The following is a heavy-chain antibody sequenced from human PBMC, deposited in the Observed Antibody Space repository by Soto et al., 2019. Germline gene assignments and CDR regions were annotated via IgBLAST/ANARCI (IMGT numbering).Heavy chain of an antibody. J-gene: IGHJ4*02. CDR2: INHSGST. D-gene: IGHD2-15*01. CDR3: ARAAPRYCSGGSCYSGRGY. CDR1: GASFGDYY. Sequence: SETXSLTCAVQGASFGDYYWSWIRQPPGKGLEWIGEINHSGSTNYNPSLKSRVTISVDTSKNQFSLKLSSVTAADTAVYYCARAAPRYCSGGSCYSGRGYWGQGTLVTVSS. V-gene: IGHV4-34*01.